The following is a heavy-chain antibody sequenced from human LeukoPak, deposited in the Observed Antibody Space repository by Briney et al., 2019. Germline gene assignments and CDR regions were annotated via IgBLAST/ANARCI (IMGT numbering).Heavy chain of an antibody. V-gene: IGHV1-2*04. D-gene: IGHD3-10*01. CDR3: ARARMVRGVISSWFDP. CDR2: INPNSGGT. Sequence: ASVKVSCKASGYTFTGYYMHWVRQAPGQGLEWMGWINPNSGGTTYAQKFQGWVTMTRDTSISTAYMELSRLRSDDTAVYYCARARMVRGVISSWFDPWGQGTLVTVSS. CDR1: GYTFTGYY. J-gene: IGHJ5*02.